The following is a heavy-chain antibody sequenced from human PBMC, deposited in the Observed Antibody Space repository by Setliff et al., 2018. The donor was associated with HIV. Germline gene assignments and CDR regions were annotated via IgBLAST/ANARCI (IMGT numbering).Heavy chain of an antibody. CDR2: IYYTGST. Sequence: PSETLSLTCPVSGGSIGTYYWSWIRQPPGKGLEWIGYIYYTGSTNYNPFLKSRVIISVDTSKNQFSLNLSSVTAADTAVYFCARGSPYTSAWYGGGTFDIWGQGTLVTVSS. J-gene: IGHJ3*02. V-gene: IGHV4-59*01. CDR1: GGSIGTYY. D-gene: IGHD6-19*01. CDR3: ARGSPYTSAWYGGGTFDI.